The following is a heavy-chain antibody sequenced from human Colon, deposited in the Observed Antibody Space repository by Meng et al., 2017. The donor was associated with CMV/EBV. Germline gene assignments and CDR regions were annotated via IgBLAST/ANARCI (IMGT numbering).Heavy chain of an antibody. CDR1: GFTLSKYW. Sequence: LYCAACGFTLSKYWVHWGRQAPGKGLEWVSRINRYANLIDYAGSVRGRFTVSRDSARDTVYLQMHSLRFEDTAVYHCARDFGGGDDYWGQGTLVTVSS. D-gene: IGHD3-10*01. V-gene: IGHV3-74*01. CDR3: ARDFGGGDDY. J-gene: IGHJ4*02. CDR2: INRYANLI.